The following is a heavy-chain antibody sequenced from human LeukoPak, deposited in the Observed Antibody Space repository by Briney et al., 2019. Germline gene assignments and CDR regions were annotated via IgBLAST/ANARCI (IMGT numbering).Heavy chain of an antibody. V-gene: IGHV3-23*01. J-gene: IGHJ6*02. Sequence: PGGSLRLSCTASGFTVSSSYMSWVRQAPGKGLEWVSAIGSGSGGTTIYADSVKGRFAISRDNSKNTLCLQMSSLRDEDTAVYYCAKNYESGRGVPYGMDVWGQGTTVTVSS. CDR1: GFTVSSSY. D-gene: IGHD3-10*01. CDR2: IGSGSGGTT. CDR3: AKNYESGRGVPYGMDV.